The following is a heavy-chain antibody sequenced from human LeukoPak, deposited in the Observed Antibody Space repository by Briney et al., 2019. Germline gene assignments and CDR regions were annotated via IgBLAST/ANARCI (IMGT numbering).Heavy chain of an antibody. CDR3: ARDPRIAVAGTQAGAYYFDY. D-gene: IGHD6-19*01. V-gene: IGHV1-2*06. CDR2: INANSGGT. Sequence: AAVKDSCKASVYTFTGYYIHWVRQAPRQGPEWMGLINANSGGTNFAQKFQGRVTMTRDTSISTAYMELRRLRFDDTAVYYCARDPRIAVAGTQAGAYYFDYWGQGTLVTVSS. CDR1: VYTFTGYY. J-gene: IGHJ4*02.